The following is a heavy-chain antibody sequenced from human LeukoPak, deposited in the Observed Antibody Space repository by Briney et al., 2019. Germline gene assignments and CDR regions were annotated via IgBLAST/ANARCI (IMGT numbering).Heavy chain of an antibody. D-gene: IGHD3-10*02. V-gene: IGHV3-23*01. CDR3: ANSFRAAAGMFGDY. CDR1: GFTFSSYA. Sequence: PVGSLRLSCAASGFTFSSYAMSWVRQAPGKGLEWVSAIRGSGGSTYYADSAKGRFTISRDNSKNTLYLNMNRLRAAATAVYSCANSFRAAAGMFGDYWGQGTLVPVSS. J-gene: IGHJ4*02. CDR2: IRGSGGST.